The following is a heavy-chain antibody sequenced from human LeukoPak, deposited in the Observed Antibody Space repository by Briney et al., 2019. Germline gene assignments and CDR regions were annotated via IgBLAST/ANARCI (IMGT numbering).Heavy chain of an antibody. Sequence: PGGSLRLSCAASGSIFSSYGTHWARLPAGRGLESVAFIGYDGSNKYYADSVKGRFTISRDNSKNTLYLQMNSLRAEDTAVYYCAKDHIVATIIPSTDFDYWGQGTLVTVSS. J-gene: IGHJ4*02. CDR3: AKDHIVATIIPSTDFDY. D-gene: IGHD5-12*01. CDR2: IGYDGSNK. V-gene: IGHV3-30*02. CDR1: GSIFSSYG.